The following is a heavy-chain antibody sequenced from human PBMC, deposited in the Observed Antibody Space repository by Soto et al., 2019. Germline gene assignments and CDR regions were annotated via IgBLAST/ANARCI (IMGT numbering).Heavy chain of an antibody. Sequence: VQLLESGGGLVQPGGSLRLSCAASGFPFTGYAMSWVRQAPGKGLECVSAISGHGDATFYADSVKGRFTISRDNSKNTLYLHMNSLRAEDTALYYCANSRVSMVRGLIIIPNYWGQGTLVTVSS. D-gene: IGHD3-10*01. CDR2: ISGHGDAT. CDR3: ANSRVSMVRGLIIIPNY. CDR1: GFPFTGYA. V-gene: IGHV3-23*01. J-gene: IGHJ4*02.